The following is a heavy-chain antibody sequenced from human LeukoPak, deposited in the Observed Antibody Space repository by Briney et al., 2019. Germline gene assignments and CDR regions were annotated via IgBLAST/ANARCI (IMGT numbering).Heavy chain of an antibody. CDR2: IYYSGST. J-gene: IGHJ4*02. V-gene: IGHV4-59*08. CDR1: GGSISGYY. CDR3: ARGTYYYGSGSYYTE. D-gene: IGHD3-10*01. Sequence: SETLSLTCTVSGGSISGYYWSWIRQPPGKGLEWIGYIYYSGSTNYNPSLKSRVTISVDTSKNQFSLKLSSVTAADTAVYYCARGTYYYGSGSYYTEWGQGTLVTVSS.